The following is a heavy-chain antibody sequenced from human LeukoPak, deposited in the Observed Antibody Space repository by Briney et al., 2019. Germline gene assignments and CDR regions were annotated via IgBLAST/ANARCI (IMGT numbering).Heavy chain of an antibody. D-gene: IGHD2-2*01. J-gene: IGHJ5*02. CDR3: ARDQLGYCSSTSCYAKYGFDP. CDR2: IYHSGST. CDR1: GGSISSGGYS. V-gene: IGHV4-30-2*01. Sequence: SQTLSLTCAVSGGSISSGGYSWSWIRQPPGKGLEWIGYIYHSGSTYYNPSLKSRVTISVDRSKNQFSLKLSSVTAADTAVYYCARDQLGYCSSTSCYAKYGFDPWGQGTLVTVSS.